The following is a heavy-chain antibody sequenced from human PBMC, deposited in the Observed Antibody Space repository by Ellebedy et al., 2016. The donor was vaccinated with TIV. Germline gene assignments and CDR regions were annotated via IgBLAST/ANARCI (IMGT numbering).Heavy chain of an antibody. J-gene: IGHJ5*02. V-gene: IGHV4-59*01. D-gene: IGHD6-13*01. CDR2: ISYSGVT. CDR3: AKLGNPAQAAAATGS. Sequence: SETLSLTXTVSGGSLSGFHWSWIRQTPGKGLEWIGYISYSGVTSYNPSLKSRVIISVDTSKNQFSLNLSTVTAADTAVYYCAKLGNPAQAAAATGSWGQGTLVTVSS. CDR1: GGSLSGFH.